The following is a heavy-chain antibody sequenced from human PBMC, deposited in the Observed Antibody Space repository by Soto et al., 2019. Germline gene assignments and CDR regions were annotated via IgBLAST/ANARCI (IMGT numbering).Heavy chain of an antibody. CDR2: IYHSGST. D-gene: IGHD3-3*01. V-gene: IGHV4-38-2*01. CDR1: GYSISSGYY. CDR3: ASSETYYDFWSGYYTGGWFDP. Sequence: PSETLSLTCAVSGYSISSGYYWGWIRQPPGKGLEWIGSIYHSGSTYYNPSLKSRVTISVDTSKNQFSLKLSSVTAADTAVYYCASSETYYDFWSGYYTGGWFDPWGQGTLVTSPQ. J-gene: IGHJ5*02.